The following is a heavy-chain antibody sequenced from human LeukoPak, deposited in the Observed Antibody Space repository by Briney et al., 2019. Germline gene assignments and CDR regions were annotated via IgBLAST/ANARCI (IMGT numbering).Heavy chain of an antibody. CDR3: VRAVAV. V-gene: IGHV4-59*01. CDR2: IYNSGST. Sequence: ASETLSLTRTDSGASISSSYWSWIRQPPGKGLEWIGYIYNSGSTNYNPSLRSRVTISVDTSKNQFSLKLNSLTAADTAVYYCVRAVAVWGQGTLVTVSS. D-gene: IGHD6-19*01. CDR1: GASISSSY. J-gene: IGHJ4*02.